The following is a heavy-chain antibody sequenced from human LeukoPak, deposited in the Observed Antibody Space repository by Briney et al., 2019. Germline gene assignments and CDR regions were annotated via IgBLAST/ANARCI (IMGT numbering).Heavy chain of an antibody. D-gene: IGHD3-10*01. CDR1: GGSISSSGYY. Sequence: PSETLSLTCTVSGGSISSSGYYWGWIRQPPGKGLEWIGSMYYSGSTYYNPSLKSRVTMSVDTSKNQFSLKLSSVTAADTAVYYCARDRSSGRLWFGEFHFDPWGQGTLVTVSS. CDR3: ARDRSSGRLWFGEFHFDP. J-gene: IGHJ5*02. CDR2: MYYSGST. V-gene: IGHV4-39*07.